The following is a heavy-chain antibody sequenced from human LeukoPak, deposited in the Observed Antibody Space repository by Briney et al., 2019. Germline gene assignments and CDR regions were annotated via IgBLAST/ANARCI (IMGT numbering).Heavy chain of an antibody. J-gene: IGHJ4*02. CDR2: IKGGGGDP. V-gene: IGHV3-23*01. D-gene: IGHD2-21*02. CDR3: AQGGHDFNPFYC. CDR1: GFIFTTYA. Sequence: GGSLRLSCAASGFIFTTYAMGWVRQAPGEGLEWVSSIKGGGGDPSYADSVRGRFTISRDKSKNTLYLQLNSLRVEDTAVYFCAQGGHDFNPFYCWGQGTLVTVSS.